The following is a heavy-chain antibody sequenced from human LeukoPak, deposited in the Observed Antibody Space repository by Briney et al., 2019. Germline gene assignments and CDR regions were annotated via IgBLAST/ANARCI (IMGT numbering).Heavy chain of an antibody. CDR3: ARARRPYGDYGYYYYYMDV. CDR2: ISSSGSTI. D-gene: IGHD4-17*01. Sequence: QPGGSLRLSCAASGFTFSSYEMNWVRQAPGKGLEWVSYISSSGSTIYYADSVKGRFTISRDNAKNSLYLQMNSLRAEDTAVYYCARARRPYGDYGYYYYYMDVWGKGTTVTISS. CDR1: GFTFSSYE. V-gene: IGHV3-48*03. J-gene: IGHJ6*03.